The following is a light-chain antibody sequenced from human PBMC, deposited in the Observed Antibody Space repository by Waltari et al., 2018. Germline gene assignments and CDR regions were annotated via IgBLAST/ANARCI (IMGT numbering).Light chain of an antibody. Sequence: QMTQSAYSLSGSVGDTVTINCRASQSSSSNLNWYPQKPGKAPKLLIYGASSLQSGVPSRISGSGSGTDFTLNIRSLQPEDFATYYCQQSYTTPITFGQGTRLEIK. CDR2: GAS. J-gene: IGKJ5*01. CDR3: QQSYTTPIT. V-gene: IGKV1-39*01. CDR1: QSSSSN.